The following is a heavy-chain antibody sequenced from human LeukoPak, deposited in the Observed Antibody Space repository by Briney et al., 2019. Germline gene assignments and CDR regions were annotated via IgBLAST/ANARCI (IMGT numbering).Heavy chain of an antibody. CDR2: ISSSSSYI. V-gene: IGHV3-21*01. CDR1: GFTFSSYS. J-gene: IGHJ3*02. CDR3: ARAGYAKGNAFDI. D-gene: IGHD2-2*01. Sequence: PGGSLRLSCAASGFTFSSYSMNWVRQAPGKGLEWVSSISSSSSYIYYADSVKGRFTISRDNSKNTLYLQMNSLRAEDTAVYYCARAGYAKGNAFDIWGQGTMVTVSS.